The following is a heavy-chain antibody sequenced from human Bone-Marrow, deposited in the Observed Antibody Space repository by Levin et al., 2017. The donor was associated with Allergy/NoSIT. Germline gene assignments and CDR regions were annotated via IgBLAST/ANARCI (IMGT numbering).Heavy chain of an antibody. D-gene: IGHD2-2*01. CDR3: ARWGSTSCYDY. V-gene: IGHV3-64*01. Sequence: GGSLRLSCAASGFTFSTYAMHWIRQAPGKGLEYVSAISTDGDGTYYANSVKGRFAISRDNSRNMLFLHMGSLRAEDMAVYYCARWGSTSCYDYWGQGTLVTVSS. CDR1: GFTFSTYA. CDR2: ISTDGDGT. J-gene: IGHJ4*02.